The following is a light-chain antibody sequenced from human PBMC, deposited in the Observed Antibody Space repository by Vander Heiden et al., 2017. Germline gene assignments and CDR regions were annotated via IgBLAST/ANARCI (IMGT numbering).Light chain of an antibody. CDR2: GAS. J-gene: IGKJ2*01. V-gene: IGKV1-39*01. CDR1: QNIVTL. Sequence: DIQMTHAPSSLSASVGDRLTISCRASQNIVTLFNWHQQKPGTAPRLLIYGASKSHSRVPSRISGSASATDFTLTISMLHPEDFANYYCQYSEGPRYTFGQGTKVEIK. CDR3: QYSEGPRYT.